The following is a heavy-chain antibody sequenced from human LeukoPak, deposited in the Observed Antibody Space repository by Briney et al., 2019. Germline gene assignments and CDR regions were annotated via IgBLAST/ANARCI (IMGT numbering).Heavy chain of an antibody. J-gene: IGHJ4*02. CDR2: INHSGST. Sequence: PETLSLTCAVYGGSFSGYYWSWIRQPPGKGLEWIGEINHSGSTNYNPSLKSRVTISVDTSKNQFSLKLSSVTAADTAVYYCAREAIYGDYDWGQGTLVTVSS. V-gene: IGHV4-34*01. CDR1: GGSFSGYY. CDR3: AREAIYGDYD. D-gene: IGHD4-17*01.